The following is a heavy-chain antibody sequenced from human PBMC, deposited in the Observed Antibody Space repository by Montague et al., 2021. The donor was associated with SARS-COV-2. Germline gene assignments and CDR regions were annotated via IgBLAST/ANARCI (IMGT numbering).Heavy chain of an antibody. D-gene: IGHD3-22*01. Sequence: SETLSLTCSVSGVSISSGSYYWSWVRQPPGKGLEWIGYVYHTGSTNYNPSLKSRVTLSIDTSKNQFSLNLTSVTAADTAVYYCEREKYYFVVSGFKWGQG. CDR2: VYHTGST. J-gene: IGHJ4*02. CDR3: EREKYYFVVSGFK. CDR1: GVSISSGSYY. V-gene: IGHV4-61*01.